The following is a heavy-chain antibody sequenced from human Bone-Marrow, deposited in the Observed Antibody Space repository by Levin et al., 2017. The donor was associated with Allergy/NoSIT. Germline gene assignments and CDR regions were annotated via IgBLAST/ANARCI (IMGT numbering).Heavy chain of an antibody. CDR1: GGSISSNSHY. CDR3: ARHRGYGGYPADY. D-gene: IGHD5-12*01. Sequence: SETLSLTCTVSGGSISSNSHYWGWVRQPPGKGLEWIGSIYFSGRTDYSPSLKSRVTISIDTSKNQFSLNLTSVTAADTAVFYCARHRGYGGYPADYWGQGTLVTVSS. CDR2: IYFSGRT. J-gene: IGHJ4*02. V-gene: IGHV4-39*01.